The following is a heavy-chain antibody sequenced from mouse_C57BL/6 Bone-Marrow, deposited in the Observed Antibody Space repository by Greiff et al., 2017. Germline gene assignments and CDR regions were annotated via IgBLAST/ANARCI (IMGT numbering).Heavy chain of an antibody. Sequence: VQLQQPGAELVMPGASVKLSCTASGYTFPSYWMHWVTQRPGQGLEWIGELDPSDSYPNYNQKFKGKSTLTVDKSSSTASRQLSSLTSEDSAVYYCAREGRYYFDYWGQGTTLTVSS. D-gene: IGHD1-1*01. CDR2: LDPSDSYP. J-gene: IGHJ2*01. V-gene: IGHV1-69*01. CDR3: AREGRYYFDY. CDR1: GYTFPSYW.